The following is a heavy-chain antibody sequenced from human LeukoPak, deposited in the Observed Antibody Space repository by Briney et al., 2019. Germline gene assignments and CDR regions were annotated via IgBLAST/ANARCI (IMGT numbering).Heavy chain of an antibody. J-gene: IGHJ4*02. CDR1: GDSISTYY. CDR2: IYYSGSGST. V-gene: IGHV4-59*01. D-gene: IGHD3-22*01. Sequence: PSETLSLTCTVSGDSISTYYWSWIRQPPGTGLEWLGYIYYSGSGSTIYNPSLKSRVTISLDTSKNQFSLRLSSVTAADTAVYYCARTLSSGCQDYWGQGTLVTVSS. CDR3: ARTLSSGCQDY.